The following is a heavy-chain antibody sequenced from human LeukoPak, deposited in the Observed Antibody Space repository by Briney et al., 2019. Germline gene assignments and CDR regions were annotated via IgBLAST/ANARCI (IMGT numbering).Heavy chain of an antibody. Sequence: SETLSLTCTVSGGSISSYYWSWIRQPPGKGLEWLGYIYYSGSTNYNPSLKSRVTISVDTSKNQFSLKLSSVTAADTAVYYCARQSDSSGPFDYWGQGTLVTVSS. CDR2: IYYSGST. V-gene: IGHV4-59*08. D-gene: IGHD3-22*01. CDR1: GGSISSYY. CDR3: ARQSDSSGPFDY. J-gene: IGHJ4*02.